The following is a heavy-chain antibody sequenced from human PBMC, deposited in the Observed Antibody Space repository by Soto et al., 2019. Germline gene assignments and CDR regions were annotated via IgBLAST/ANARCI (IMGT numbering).Heavy chain of an antibody. CDR2: IYYSGST. CDR3: ARHGEVVLRVYAPFDY. V-gene: IGHV4-39*01. J-gene: IGHJ4*02. Sequence: ASETLSLTCTVSGGSISSSSYYWGWIRQPPGKGLEWVGSIYYSGSTYYNPSLKSRVTISVDTSKNQFSLKLSSVTAADTAVYYCARHGEVVLRVYAPFDYWGQGTLVTSPQ. CDR1: GGSISSSSYY. D-gene: IGHD2-8*01.